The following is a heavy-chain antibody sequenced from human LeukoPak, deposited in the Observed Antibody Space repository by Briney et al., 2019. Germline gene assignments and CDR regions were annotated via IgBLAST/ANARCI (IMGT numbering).Heavy chain of an antibody. CDR2: ISWNSGSI. CDR3: ARDSGDSSGYYYSGAGLFDY. J-gene: IGHJ4*02. CDR1: GFTFDDYA. V-gene: IGHV3-9*01. D-gene: IGHD3-22*01. Sequence: PGRSLRLSCAASGFTFDDYAMHWVRQAPGKGLEWVSGISWNSGSIGYADSVKGRFTISRDNAKNSLYLQMNSLRAEDTAVYYCARDSGDSSGYYYSGAGLFDYWGQGTLVTVSS.